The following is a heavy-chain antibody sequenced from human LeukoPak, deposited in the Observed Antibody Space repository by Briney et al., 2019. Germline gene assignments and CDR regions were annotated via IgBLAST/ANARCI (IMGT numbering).Heavy chain of an antibody. J-gene: IGHJ4*02. Sequence: PSETLSLTCTVSGGSISSYYWSWIRQPPGKGLEWIGSIYYSGSTYYNPSLKSRVTISVDTSKNQFSLKLSSVTAADTAVYYCAREEGYTGSGSYSHYWGQGTLVTVSS. D-gene: IGHD3-10*01. CDR1: GGSISSYY. CDR3: AREEGYTGSGSYSHY. CDR2: IYYSGST. V-gene: IGHV4-39*07.